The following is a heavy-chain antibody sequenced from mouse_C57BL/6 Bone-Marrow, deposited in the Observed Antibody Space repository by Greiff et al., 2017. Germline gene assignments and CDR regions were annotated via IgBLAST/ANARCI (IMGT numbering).Heavy chain of an antibody. V-gene: IGHV5-6*02. CDR2: ISSGGSYT. CDR1: GFTFSSYG. Sequence: EVKLMESGGDLVKLGGSLKLSCAASGFTFSSYGMSWVRQTPDKRLEWVATISSGGSYTYYPDSVKGRFTISRDNAKNTLYLQMSSLKSEDTAMYYCARRGYYGSSYYFDYWGQGTTLTVSS. CDR3: ARRGYYGSSYYFDY. D-gene: IGHD1-1*01. J-gene: IGHJ2*01.